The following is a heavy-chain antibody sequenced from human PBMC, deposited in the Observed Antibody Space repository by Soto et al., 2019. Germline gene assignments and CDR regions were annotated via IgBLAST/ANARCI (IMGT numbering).Heavy chain of an antibody. CDR2: IYYSGST. D-gene: IGHD2-2*01. V-gene: IGHV4-30-4*01. J-gene: IGHJ5*02. CDR3: ARDEALVPAATEVGWFDP. CDR1: GGSISSGDYY. Sequence: SETLSLTCTVSGGSISSGDYYWSWIRQPPGKGLDWIWYIYYSGSTYYNPSLKSRVTISLDTSKNQFSLKLSSVTAADTAVYYCARDEALVPAATEVGWFDPWGQGTLVTVSS.